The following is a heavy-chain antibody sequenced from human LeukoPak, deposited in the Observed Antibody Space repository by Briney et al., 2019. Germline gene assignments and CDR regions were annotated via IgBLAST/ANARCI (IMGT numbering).Heavy chain of an antibody. V-gene: IGHV1-8*01. D-gene: IGHD5-12*01. CDR3: ARGMSSGYASVAHLFDY. CDR2: MNPNSGNT. CDR1: RYTFTSYD. J-gene: IGHJ4*02. Sequence: ASVKVSCKASRYTFTSYDINWVRQATGQGLEWMGWMNPNSGNTGYAQKFQGRVTMTRNTSISTAYMELSSLRSEDTAVYYCARGMSSGYASVAHLFDYWGQGTLVTVSS.